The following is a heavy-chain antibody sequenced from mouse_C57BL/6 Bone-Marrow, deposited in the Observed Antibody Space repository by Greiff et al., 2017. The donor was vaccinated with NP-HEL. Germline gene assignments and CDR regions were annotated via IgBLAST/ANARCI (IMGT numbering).Heavy chain of an antibody. Sequence: VQLQQSGPELVKPGASVKISCKASGYAFSSSWMNWVKQRPGKGLEWIGRIYPGDGDTNYNGKFKGKATLTADKSSSTAYMQLSSLTSEDSAVYFCARSTAGKHFDYWGQGTTLTVSS. CDR2: IYPGDGDT. CDR3: ARSTAGKHFDY. J-gene: IGHJ2*01. V-gene: IGHV1-82*01. CDR1: GYAFSSSW. D-gene: IGHD1-2*01.